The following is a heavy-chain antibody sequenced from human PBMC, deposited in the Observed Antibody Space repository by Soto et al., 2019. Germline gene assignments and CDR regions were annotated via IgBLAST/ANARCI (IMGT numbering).Heavy chain of an antibody. CDR2: MSPSGST. CDR1: GYTFTRYY. V-gene: IGHV1-46*01. CDR3: ARDRYGDKAFDY. J-gene: IGHJ4*02. D-gene: IGHD4-17*01. Sequence: ASVKVCCKASGYTFTRYYMHWVRQAPGQGLEWMGIMSPSGSTSYAQKFQGRVTMTRDTSTSKVYMELSSLRSEDTAVYYCARDRYGDKAFDYWGQGTLVTVS.